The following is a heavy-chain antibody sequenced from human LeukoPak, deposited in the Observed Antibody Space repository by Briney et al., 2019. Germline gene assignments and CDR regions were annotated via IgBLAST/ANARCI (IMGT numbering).Heavy chain of an antibody. CDR3: ARVRRDGYNSPDY. D-gene: IGHD5-24*01. Sequence: SETLSLTCTVSGGSITSYYWSWIRQPPGKGLECIGYIYYSGSTYYNPSLKSRVTISVDTSKNQFSLKLSSVTAADTAVYYCARVRRDGYNSPDYWGQGTLVPFSS. CDR2: IYYSGST. J-gene: IGHJ4*02. V-gene: IGHV4-59*01. CDR1: GGSITSYY.